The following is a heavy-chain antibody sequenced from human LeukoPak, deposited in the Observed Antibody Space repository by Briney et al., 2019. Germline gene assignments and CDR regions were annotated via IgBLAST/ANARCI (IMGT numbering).Heavy chain of an antibody. Sequence: SETLSLTCTVSGGSVSSGSYYWSWIRQPPGKGLEWIGYIYYSGSTNYNPSLKSRVTISVDTSKNQFSLKLSSVTAADRAVYYCAREAYYYGSGSPYMDVWGKGTTVTVSS. CDR1: GGSVSSGSYY. V-gene: IGHV4-61*01. J-gene: IGHJ6*04. CDR3: AREAYYYGSGSPYMDV. D-gene: IGHD3-10*01. CDR2: IYYSGST.